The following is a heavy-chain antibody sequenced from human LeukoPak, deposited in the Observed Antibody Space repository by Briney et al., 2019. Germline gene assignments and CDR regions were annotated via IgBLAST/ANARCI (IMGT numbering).Heavy chain of an antibody. CDR2: IGTAGDT. J-gene: IGHJ6*02. V-gene: IGHV3-13*01. CDR3: ARDLRGGYDNHYYYYGMDV. CDR1: GFTFSSYD. D-gene: IGHD5-12*01. Sequence: GGSLRLSCAAPGFTFSSYDMHWVRQATGKGLEWVSAIGTAGDTYYPGSVKGRFTISRENAKNSLYLQMNSLRAGDTAVYYCARDLRGGYDNHYYYYGMDVWGQGTTVTVSS.